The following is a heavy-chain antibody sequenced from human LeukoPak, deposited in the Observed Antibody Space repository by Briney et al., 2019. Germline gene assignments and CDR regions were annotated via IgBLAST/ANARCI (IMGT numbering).Heavy chain of an antibody. CDR3: ASGLWTYSNGWSPVGAFDI. Sequence: SETLSLTCSVSGGPIRTYYFRWIRQPPGKGLESVGVIYDNGTTDYNPSLKSRVTISRDTSKNYLSLNPTSVTAADTAVYYCASGLWTYSNGWSPVGAFDIWGRGALVTVSS. CDR2: IYDNGTT. J-gene: IGHJ3*02. CDR1: GGPIRTYY. D-gene: IGHD6-19*01. V-gene: IGHV4-59*01.